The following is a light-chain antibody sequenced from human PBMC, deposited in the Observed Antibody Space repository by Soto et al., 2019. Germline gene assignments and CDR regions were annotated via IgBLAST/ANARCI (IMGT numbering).Light chain of an antibody. CDR3: QQFSSYPLT. CDR1: QSVSSN. V-gene: IGKV3D-15*01. J-gene: IGKJ4*01. Sequence: EIVMTQSPATLSVSPGERATLSCRASQSVSSNLAWYQQKPGQAPRLLIYGASIRATGIPDRFSGSGSGTDFTLTISRLEPEDFAVYYCQQFSSYPLTFGGGTKVDIK. CDR2: GAS.